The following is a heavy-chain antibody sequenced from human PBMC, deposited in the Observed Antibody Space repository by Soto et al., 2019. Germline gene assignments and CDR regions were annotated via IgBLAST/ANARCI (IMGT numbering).Heavy chain of an antibody. V-gene: IGHV4-39*01. Sequence: QLQLQESGPGLVKPSETLSLTCTVSGGSISSSSYYWGWIRQPPGKGLEWIGSIYYSGSTYYNPSPKSRVXXSXDTXKNQFSLKLSSVTAADTAVYYCARHVAGYSSGLDYWGQGTLVTVSS. CDR2: IYYSGST. J-gene: IGHJ4*02. CDR1: GGSISSSSYY. CDR3: ARHVAGYSSGLDY. D-gene: IGHD6-19*01.